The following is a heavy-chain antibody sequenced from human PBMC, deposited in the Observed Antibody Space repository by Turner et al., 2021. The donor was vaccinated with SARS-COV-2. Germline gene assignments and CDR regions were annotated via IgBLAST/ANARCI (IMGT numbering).Heavy chain of an antibody. J-gene: IGHJ3*02. Sequence: QLVESGGGLIKPGGSLILSCAASGFTVSSNYMSWVRQAPGKGLGWVSVIYSGGSTYYADSVKGRFTISRDNSKNTLYLQMNSLRAEDTAVYYCARGYSSGWYQRGAFDIWGQGTMVTVSS. V-gene: IGHV3-53*01. CDR1: GFTVSSNY. CDR3: ARGYSSGWYQRGAFDI. CDR2: IYSGGST. D-gene: IGHD6-19*01.